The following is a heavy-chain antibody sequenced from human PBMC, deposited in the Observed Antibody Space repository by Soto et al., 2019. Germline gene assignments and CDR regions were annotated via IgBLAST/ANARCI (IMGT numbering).Heavy chain of an antibody. J-gene: IGHJ4*02. Sequence: QITLKESGPSLVKPTQTLTLTCTFSGFSLSTSGVGVGWIRQPPGKALEWLAIIYWDDDKRYSPSLKSRLTRTKDTSKNQVVLTMANMDPVDTATYYCAHRRDSIAAAGDFDYWGQGTLVTVSS. CDR1: GFSLSTSGVG. CDR2: IYWDDDK. D-gene: IGHD6-13*01. V-gene: IGHV2-5*02. CDR3: AHRRDSIAAAGDFDY.